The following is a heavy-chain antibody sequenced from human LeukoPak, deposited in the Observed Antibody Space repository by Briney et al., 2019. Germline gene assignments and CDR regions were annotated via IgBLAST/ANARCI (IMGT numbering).Heavy chain of an antibody. V-gene: IGHV1-8*01. J-gene: IGHJ4*02. CDR1: GYTFTSYD. CDR2: MNPNSGNP. D-gene: IGHD3-10*01. Sequence: ASVTVSCKASGYTFTSYDINWVRQAPGQGLEWMGWMNPNSGNPGYAQKFQGRVTMTRNTSISTAYMELSSLRSEDTAVYYCARGLTRVRGVMVYWGQGTLVTVSS. CDR3: ARGLTRVRGVMVY.